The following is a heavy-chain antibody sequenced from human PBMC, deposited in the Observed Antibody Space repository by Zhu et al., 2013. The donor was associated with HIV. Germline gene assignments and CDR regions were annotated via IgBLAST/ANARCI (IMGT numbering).Heavy chain of an antibody. CDR1: GGHFNSHS. Sequence: QVQLVQSGAEVKVPGSSVKVSCMASGGHFNSHSFAWVRLAPGEGLQWMGRIIPLFGSTSYAQPFQGRVTMTRNTSISTAYMELSSLRSEDTAVYYCARFPRKTTRAGGRYFDYWGQGTLVTVSS. CDR3: ARFPRKTTRAGGRYFDY. CDR2: IIPLFGST. D-gene: IGHD1-1*01. V-gene: IGHV1-69*06. J-gene: IGHJ4*02.